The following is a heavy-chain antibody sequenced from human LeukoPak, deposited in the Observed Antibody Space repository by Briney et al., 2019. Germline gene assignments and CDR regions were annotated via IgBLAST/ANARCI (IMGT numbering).Heavy chain of an antibody. Sequence: GGSLRLSCAASGVTFSSYWMHWVRQAPGKGLVWVSRINSDGSRTSYAVSVKGLFTISRDNAKNTLYLQMNSLRAEDTAVYYCAREYYYDSSGYFSSGFDPWGQGTLVTVSS. V-gene: IGHV3-74*01. J-gene: IGHJ5*02. CDR3: AREYYYDSSGYFSSGFDP. CDR2: INSDGSRT. CDR1: GVTFSSYW. D-gene: IGHD3-22*01.